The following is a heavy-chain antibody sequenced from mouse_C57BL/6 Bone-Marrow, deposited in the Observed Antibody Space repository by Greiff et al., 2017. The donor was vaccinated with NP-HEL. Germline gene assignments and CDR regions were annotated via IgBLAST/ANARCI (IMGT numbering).Heavy chain of an antibody. CDR3: ASYYGPFDY. J-gene: IGHJ2*01. CDR2: ISSGSSSI. V-gene: IGHV5-17*01. D-gene: IGHD1-1*01. Sequence: EVQRVESGGGLVKPGGSLKLSCAASGFTFSDYGMHWVRQAPEKGLEWVAYISSGSSSIYYADTVRGRFPLSRDNAKNTLFLQMTSLRSEDTAMYYCASYYGPFDYWGQGTTLTVSS. CDR1: GFTFSDYG.